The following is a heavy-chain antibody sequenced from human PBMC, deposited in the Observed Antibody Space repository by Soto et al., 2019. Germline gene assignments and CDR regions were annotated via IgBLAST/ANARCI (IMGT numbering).Heavy chain of an antibody. J-gene: IGHJ5*02. V-gene: IGHV4-39*02. CDR3: ARDGYSSSWTGSYNWFDP. CDR2: IYYSGST. D-gene: IGHD6-13*01. Sequence: SETLSLTCTVSGGSISSSSYYWGWIRQPPGKGLEWIGSIYYSGSTYYNPSLKSRVTISVDTPKNQFSLKLSSVTAADTAVYYCARDGYSSSWTGSYNWFDPWGQGTLVTVSS. CDR1: GGSISSSSYY.